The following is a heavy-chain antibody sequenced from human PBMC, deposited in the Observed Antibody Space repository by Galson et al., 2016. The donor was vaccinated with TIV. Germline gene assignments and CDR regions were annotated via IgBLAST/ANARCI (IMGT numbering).Heavy chain of an antibody. J-gene: IGHJ4*02. CDR3: ARGRHVDY. CDR1: GFTFNTYW. CDR2: IKHDGSEK. Sequence: SLRLSCAASGFTFNTYWMIWVRQAPGKGLEWVANIKHDGSEKYYVDSVKGRFTISRDNAKSSLYLQMTSLRSEDTAVYYCARGRHVDYWGQGTLVTVSS. V-gene: IGHV3-7*01.